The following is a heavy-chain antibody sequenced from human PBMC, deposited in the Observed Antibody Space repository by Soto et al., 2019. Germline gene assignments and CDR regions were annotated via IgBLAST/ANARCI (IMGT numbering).Heavy chain of an antibody. Sequence: GGSRRLSCAASGFTFSSYWMSWVRQAPGKGLEWVANIKRDGSEKYYVDSVKGRFTISRDNAKNSPYLQMNSLRAEDTAVYYCARVLPPYYYDSSGWGAFDIWGQGTMVTVSS. D-gene: IGHD3-22*01. CDR1: GFTFSSYW. J-gene: IGHJ3*02. CDR2: IKRDGSEK. V-gene: IGHV3-7*01. CDR3: ARVLPPYYYDSSGWGAFDI.